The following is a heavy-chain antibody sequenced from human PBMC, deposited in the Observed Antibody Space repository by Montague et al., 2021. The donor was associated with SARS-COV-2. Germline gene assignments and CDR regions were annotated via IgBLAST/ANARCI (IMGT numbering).Heavy chain of an antibody. J-gene: IGHJ4*02. CDR2: IHHSGST. V-gene: IGHV4-34*01. Sequence: SETLSLTCAVYGGSFSGYYWSWIRQPPGKGLEWIGEIHHSGSTNYNPYLKSRVTISVDTSKNQFSLKLSSVTAADTAVYYCASATPGITMIVGVMPDIDYYFDYWGQGNLVTVSS. CDR1: GGSFSGYY. CDR3: ASATPGITMIVGVMPDIDYYFDY. D-gene: IGHD3-22*01.